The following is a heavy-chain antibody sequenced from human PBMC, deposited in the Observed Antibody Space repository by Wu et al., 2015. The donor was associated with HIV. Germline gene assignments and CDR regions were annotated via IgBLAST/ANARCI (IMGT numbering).Heavy chain of an antibody. Sequence: PGTSVKVSCQASDLFSENLVLAGCDRALDRDLSGWVGSAVNSGRTIYADKFKGRLTLTRDIGTYMVYMQLTSLTADDTAFYYCARDGDYDNWGRDGDLDIWGQGTLVTVSP. D-gene: IGHD3-9*01. CDR1: DLFSENLV. J-gene: IGHJ4*02. CDR3: ARDGDYDNWGRDGDLDI. CDR2: SAVNSGRT. V-gene: IGHV1-18*01.